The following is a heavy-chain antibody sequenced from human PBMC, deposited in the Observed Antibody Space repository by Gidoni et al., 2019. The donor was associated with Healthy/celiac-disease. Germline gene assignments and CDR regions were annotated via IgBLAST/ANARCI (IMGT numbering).Heavy chain of an antibody. CDR1: GGSFGGYY. J-gene: IGHJ4*02. Sequence: QVQLQQWGAGLLKPSETLSLTCAVYGGSFGGYYWSWIRQPPGKGLEWIGEINHSGSTNYNPSLKSRVTISVDTSKNQFSLKLSSVTAADTAVYYCARSPGITIFGVVIAYFDYWGQGTLVTVSS. CDR2: INHSGST. CDR3: ARSPGITIFGVVIAYFDY. D-gene: IGHD3-3*01. V-gene: IGHV4-34*01.